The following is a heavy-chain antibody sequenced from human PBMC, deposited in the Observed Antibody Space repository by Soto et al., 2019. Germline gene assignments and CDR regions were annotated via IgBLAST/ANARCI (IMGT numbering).Heavy chain of an antibody. CDR2: ISYDGSNK. V-gene: IGHV3-30*18. CDR3: AQDRHYYGSVHPPEVYDY. D-gene: IGHD3-10*01. Sequence: QVQLVESGGGVVQPGRSLRLSCAASGFTFSSYGMHWVRQAPGKGLEWVAVISYDGSNKYYADSVKGRFTISRDNSKNTLYLQMNSLRAEDTAVYYCAQDRHYYGSVHPPEVYDYWGQGTLVTVSS. CDR1: GFTFSSYG. J-gene: IGHJ4*02.